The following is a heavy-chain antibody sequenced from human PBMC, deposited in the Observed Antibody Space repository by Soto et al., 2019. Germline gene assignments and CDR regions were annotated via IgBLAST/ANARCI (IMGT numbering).Heavy chain of an antibody. CDR2: INMDGGST. CDR1: GFALSSFD. D-gene: IGHD1-1*01. CDR3: VRDQSGLKDFDY. V-gene: IGHV3-48*03. Sequence: HPGGSLRLSCAASGFALSSFDMDWVRQAPGKGLEWVSYINMDGGSTHYAESVKGRFTISRDNGRNSLSLQMDSLRVEDTAVYYCVRDQSGLKDFDYWGRGT. J-gene: IGHJ4*02.